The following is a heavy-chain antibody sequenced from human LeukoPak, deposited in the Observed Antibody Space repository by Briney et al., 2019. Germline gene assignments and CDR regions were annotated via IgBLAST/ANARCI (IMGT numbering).Heavy chain of an antibody. CDR2: ILSSGST. CDR3: ARHPFPADRRLFDS. D-gene: IGHD2-21*01. Sequence: SETLSLTCTVSGTSISSPTYYWAWIRQPPGKGLGWIGAILSSGSTYFNPSLKSRVTISVDTSNNQFSLKLTSVTAADTAVYYCARHPFPADRRLFDSWGQGTLVTVSS. CDR1: GTSISSPTYY. V-gene: IGHV4-39*01. J-gene: IGHJ4*02.